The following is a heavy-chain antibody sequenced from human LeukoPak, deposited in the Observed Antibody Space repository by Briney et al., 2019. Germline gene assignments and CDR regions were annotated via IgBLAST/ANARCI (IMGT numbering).Heavy chain of an antibody. J-gene: IGHJ5*02. CDR2: ISGSGGST. CDR3: AKTGTGYFRNWFDP. D-gene: IGHD3/OR15-3a*01. Sequence: GGSLRLSCAASGFTFSSYAMSWVRQAPGKGLEWVSAISGSGGSTYYADSVKGRFTISRDSSKNTLYLQMYSLRVEDTAVYSCAKTGTGYFRNWFDPWGQGTLVTVSS. V-gene: IGHV3-23*01. CDR1: GFTFSSYA.